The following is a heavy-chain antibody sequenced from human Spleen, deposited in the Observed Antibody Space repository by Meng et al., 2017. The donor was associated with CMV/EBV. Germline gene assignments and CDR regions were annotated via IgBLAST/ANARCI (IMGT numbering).Heavy chain of an antibody. J-gene: IGHJ4*02. CDR1: RGSVSSYY. CDR2: VYFTGGT. D-gene: IGHD6-6*01. Sequence: GSLRLSCTVSRGSVSSYYWSWLRQTPGKGLEWIGYVYFTGGTNYKPSLNSRVTISIDTSKNQFSLKLSSVTAADTAVYYCARGSSSSSDYWGQGTLVTVSS. V-gene: IGHV4-59*02. CDR3: ARGSSSSSDY.